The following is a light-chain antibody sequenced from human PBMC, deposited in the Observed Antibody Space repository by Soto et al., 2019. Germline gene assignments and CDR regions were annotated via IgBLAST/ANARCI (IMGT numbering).Light chain of an antibody. Sequence: EIVLTQSPGTLSLSPGERATLSCRASQSVRSRYLAWYQQKPGQAARLLIYGSSSRPTGIPDRVSGSGSGTEFTLTISRLEPEDFAVYYCQQYGTSPQTFGQGTKVEIK. J-gene: IGKJ1*01. V-gene: IGKV3-20*01. CDR3: QQYGTSPQT. CDR1: QSVRSRY. CDR2: GSS.